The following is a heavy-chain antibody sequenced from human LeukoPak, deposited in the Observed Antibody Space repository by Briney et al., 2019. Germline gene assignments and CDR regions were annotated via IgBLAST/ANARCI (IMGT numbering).Heavy chain of an antibody. D-gene: IGHD4-17*01. CDR1: GGSFSGYY. Sequence: SETLSLTCAVYGGSFSGYYWSWIRQPPGKGLEWIGEINHSGSTNYNPSLKSRVTISVDTSKNQFSLKLSSVTAADTAVYYCARTLAYYGDYLEVYAFDIWGQGTMVTVSS. V-gene: IGHV4-34*01. CDR2: INHSGST. CDR3: ARTLAYYGDYLEVYAFDI. J-gene: IGHJ3*02.